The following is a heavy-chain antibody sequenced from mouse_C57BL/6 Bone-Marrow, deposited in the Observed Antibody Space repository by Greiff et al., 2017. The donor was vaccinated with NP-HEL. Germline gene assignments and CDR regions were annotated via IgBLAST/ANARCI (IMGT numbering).Heavy chain of an antibody. D-gene: IGHD2-4*01. CDR2: INPSSGYT. V-gene: IGHV1-7*01. J-gene: IGHJ2*01. CDR1: GYTFTSYW. Sequence: QVHVKQSGAELAKPGASVKLSCKASGYTFTSYWMHWVKQRPGQGLEWIGYINPSSGYTKYNQKFKDKATLTADKSSSTAYMQLSSLTYEDSAVYYCATIYYDYDGDYWGQGTTLTVSS. CDR3: ATIYYDYDGDY.